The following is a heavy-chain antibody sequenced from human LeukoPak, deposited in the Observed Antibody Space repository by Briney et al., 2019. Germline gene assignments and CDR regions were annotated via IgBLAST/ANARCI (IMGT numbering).Heavy chain of an antibody. CDR3: ARDSYGDANFDS. CDR1: GLTFSNYP. CDR2: ISASAVNT. J-gene: IGHJ4*02. Sequence: GGSLRLSCAASGLTFSNYPMNWVRQALGKGLEWVSGISASAVNTFYADAVKGRFTISRDNSKNTLDLQMNSLRAEDTAVYYCARDSYGDANFDSWGQGTLVTVSS. D-gene: IGHD4-17*01. V-gene: IGHV3-23*01.